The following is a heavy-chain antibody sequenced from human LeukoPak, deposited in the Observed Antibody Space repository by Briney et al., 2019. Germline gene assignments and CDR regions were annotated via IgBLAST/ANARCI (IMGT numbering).Heavy chain of an antibody. CDR3: ANGGTLFDY. Sequence: GGSLRLSCAASGFTFSTYEMNWVRQPPGKGLEWVSYITSSGSTIYYADSVKGRFTISRDNAKNSLYLQMSSLRAEDTAVYYCANGGTLFDYWGQGTLVTVSS. CDR1: GFTFSTYE. J-gene: IGHJ4*02. V-gene: IGHV3-48*03. D-gene: IGHD4-23*01. CDR2: ITSSGSTI.